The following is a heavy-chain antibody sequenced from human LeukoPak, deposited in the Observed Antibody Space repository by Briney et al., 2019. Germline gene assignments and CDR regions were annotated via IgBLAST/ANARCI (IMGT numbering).Heavy chain of an antibody. CDR1: GYTFTGYY. CDR2: INPNSGGT. J-gene: IGHJ3*02. CDR3: ARRTAYCGGDCYPDNDAFDI. D-gene: IGHD2-21*02. V-gene: IGHV1-2*02. Sequence: ASVKVSCKASGYTFTGYYMHWVRQAPGQGLEWMGWINPNSGGTNYAQKFQGRVTITTDESTSTAYMELSSLRSEDTAVYYCARRTAYCGGDCYPDNDAFDIWGQGTMVTVSS.